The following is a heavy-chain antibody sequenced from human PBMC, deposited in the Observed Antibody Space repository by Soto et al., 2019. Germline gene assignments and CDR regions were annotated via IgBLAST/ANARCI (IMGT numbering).Heavy chain of an antibody. Sequence: GGSLRLSCAASGFTFSSYAMSWVRQAPGKGLEWVSAISGSGGSTYYADSVKGRFTISRDNSKNTLYLQMNSLRAEDTAVYYCAGFGGVIVMFDYWGQGTLVTVSS. J-gene: IGHJ4*02. CDR2: ISGSGGST. CDR3: AGFGGVIVMFDY. D-gene: IGHD3-16*02. V-gene: IGHV3-23*01. CDR1: GFTFSSYA.